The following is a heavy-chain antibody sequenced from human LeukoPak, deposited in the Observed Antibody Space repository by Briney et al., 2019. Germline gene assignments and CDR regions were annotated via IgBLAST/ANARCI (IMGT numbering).Heavy chain of an antibody. CDR1: GYTFTGNY. V-gene: IGHV1-2*02. Sequence: ASVKVSCKAFGYTFTGNYIHWVRQAPGQGLEWMGWINPNSGGTNYAQRFQGRVTMTRDTSTSTVYMELSSLRSEDTAVYYCARGPGSSSTEPGLDIWGQGTMVTVSS. CDR3: ARGPGSSSTEPGLDI. J-gene: IGHJ3*02. CDR2: INPNSGGT. D-gene: IGHD6-13*01.